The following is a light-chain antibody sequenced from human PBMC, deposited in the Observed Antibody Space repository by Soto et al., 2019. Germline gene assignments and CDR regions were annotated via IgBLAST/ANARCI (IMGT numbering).Light chain of an antibody. V-gene: IGKV3-11*01. J-gene: IGKJ3*01. CDR3: QQRSNWPEFT. Sequence: EIVLTQSPATLSLSPGERATLSCRASQSVSSYLAWYQQKPGQAPRLLIYDASNRATGIPARFSGSGSGTDFTLPISSLEPEDFAVYYCQQRSNWPEFTFGPGTKVDIK. CDR2: DAS. CDR1: QSVSSY.